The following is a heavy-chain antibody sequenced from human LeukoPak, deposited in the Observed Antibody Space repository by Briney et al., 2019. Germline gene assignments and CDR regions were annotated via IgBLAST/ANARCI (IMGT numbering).Heavy chain of an antibody. D-gene: IGHD6-6*01. V-gene: IGHV3-7*01. CDR2: IKQDGSKK. J-gene: IGHJ4*02. Sequence: GGSLRLSCVASGFPFSSYWMTWARQAPGKGLEWVANIKQDGSKKSYVDSVKGRFTISRDNSKNTLYLQMNSLRAEDTAVYYCAREESMTFDYWGQGTLVTVSS. CDR1: GFPFSSYW. CDR3: AREESMTFDY.